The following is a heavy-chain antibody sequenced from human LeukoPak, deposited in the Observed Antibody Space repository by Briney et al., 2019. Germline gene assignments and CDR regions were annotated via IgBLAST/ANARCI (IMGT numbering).Heavy chain of an antibody. Sequence: SETLSLTCAVYGGSFSGYYWSWIRQPPGKGLEWIGEINHSGSTNYNPSLKSRVTISVDTSKNQFFLKLSSVTAADTAVYYCARGLTVRRAFDIWGQGTMVTVSS. CDR2: INHSGST. CDR3: ARGLTVRRAFDI. J-gene: IGHJ3*02. D-gene: IGHD4-11*01. CDR1: GGSFSGYY. V-gene: IGHV4-34*01.